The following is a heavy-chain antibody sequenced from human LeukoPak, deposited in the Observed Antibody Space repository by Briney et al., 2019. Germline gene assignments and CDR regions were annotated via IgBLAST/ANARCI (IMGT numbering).Heavy chain of an antibody. Sequence: GGSLRLSCVASGFTVSSNYMSWVRQAPGKGLEWVSTINGDTTYYADSVKGRFTISRDNSKNTLFLHMNSLRAEDTAVYYCAKDPAAWGQGTLVTVSS. CDR2: INGDTT. V-gene: IGHV3-53*01. D-gene: IGHD2-15*01. CDR3: AKDPAA. J-gene: IGHJ4*02. CDR1: GFTVSSNY.